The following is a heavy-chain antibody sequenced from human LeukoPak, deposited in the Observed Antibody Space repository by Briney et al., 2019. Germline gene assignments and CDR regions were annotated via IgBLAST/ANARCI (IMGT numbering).Heavy chain of an antibody. V-gene: IGHV3-23*01. J-gene: IGHJ4*02. CDR2: ISGSGGST. CDR1: GFTFSSYA. D-gene: IGHD6-13*01. Sequence: GGSLRLSCAASGFTFSSYAMSWVRQAPGKGLEWVSVISGSGGSTYYADSVKGRFTISRDNSKNTLYLQMNSLRAEDTAVYYCAKDVGSSSSPPDYWGLGTLVTVSS. CDR3: AKDVGSSSSPPDY.